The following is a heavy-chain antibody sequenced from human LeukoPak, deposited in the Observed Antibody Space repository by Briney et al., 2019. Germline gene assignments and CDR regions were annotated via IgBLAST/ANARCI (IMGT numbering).Heavy chain of an antibody. D-gene: IGHD6-13*01. V-gene: IGHV3-48*01. J-gene: IGHJ4*02. CDR2: ISSSSSTI. Sequence: GGSLRLSCAASGFTFSSYSMNWVRQAPGKGLEWVSYISSSSSTIYYADSVKGRFTISRDNAKNSLYLQMNSLRAEDTAVYYCARSDRIAARMVGFDYWGQGTLVTVSS. CDR3: ARSDRIAARMVGFDY. CDR1: GFTFSSYS.